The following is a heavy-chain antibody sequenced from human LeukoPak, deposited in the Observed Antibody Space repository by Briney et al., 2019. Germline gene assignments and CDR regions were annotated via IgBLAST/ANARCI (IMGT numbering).Heavy chain of an antibody. CDR2: ISYDGSNK. CDR3: AKDRRLETYYYDSSGYPGDY. J-gene: IGHJ4*02. V-gene: IGHV3-30*18. D-gene: IGHD3-22*01. CDR1: GFTFSNYG. Sequence: GESLRLSCAASGFTFSNYGMHWVRQAPGKGLEWVAVISYDGSNKYYADSVKGRFTISRDNSKNTLYLQMNSLRAEDTAVYYCAKDRRLETYYYDSSGYPGDYWGQGTLVTVSS.